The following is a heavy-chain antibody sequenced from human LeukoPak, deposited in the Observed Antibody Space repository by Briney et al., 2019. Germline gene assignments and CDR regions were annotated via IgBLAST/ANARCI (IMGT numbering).Heavy chain of an antibody. V-gene: IGHV3-21*06. Sequence: PGGSLRLSCAASRFTFSTYAMNWVRRAPGKGLEWVSSIGGSSTSIYYADSVKGRFTISRDNAKNSLYLQMNSLRAEDTAVYYCARETMEAFDIWGQGTMVTVS. CDR1: RFTFSTYA. D-gene: IGHD1-1*01. CDR3: ARETMEAFDI. CDR2: IGGSSTSI. J-gene: IGHJ3*02.